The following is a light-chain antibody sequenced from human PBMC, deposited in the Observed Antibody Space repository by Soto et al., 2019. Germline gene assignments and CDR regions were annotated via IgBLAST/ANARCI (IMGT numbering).Light chain of an antibody. V-gene: IGLV2-14*03. CDR1: SSDVGGYNF. CDR2: EVT. J-gene: IGLJ3*02. CDR3: CSHSSSINWM. Sequence: QSVLTQTASVSGSPGQSITISCTGTSSDVGGYNFVSWYQQHPGKAPKLIIHEVTNRPSGVSGRFSGSKSGNTAFLTISGLQAEDEAVYYCCSHSSSINWMFGGGTKLTVL.